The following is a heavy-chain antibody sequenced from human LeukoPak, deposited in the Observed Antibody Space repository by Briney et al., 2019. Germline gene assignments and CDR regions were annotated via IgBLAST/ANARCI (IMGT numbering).Heavy chain of an antibody. Sequence: ASVKVSCKASGYTLTSYGISWVRQAPGQGLEWVGWVSPYNGNTNSAQKLQGRVTMTTDTSTSTAYMELRSLRSDDTAVYYCASGTSWFDPWGQGTLVTVSS. V-gene: IGHV1-18*01. D-gene: IGHD6-13*01. CDR1: GYTLTSYG. CDR3: ASGTSWFDP. J-gene: IGHJ5*02. CDR2: VSPYNGNT.